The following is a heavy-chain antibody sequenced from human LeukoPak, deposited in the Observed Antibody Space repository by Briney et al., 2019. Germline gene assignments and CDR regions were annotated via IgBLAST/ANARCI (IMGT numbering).Heavy chain of an antibody. CDR3: ARHGGNTIVVRTFDY. D-gene: IGHD3-22*01. J-gene: IGHJ4*02. CDR1: GYSISSGHY. Sequence: KASETLSLTCTVSGYSISSGHYWGWIRQPPGKGLEWIGSMYHSGSTYYNPPLKSRVTISVDTSKNQFSLKLSSVTAADTAVYYCARHGGNTIVVRTFDYWGQGTLVTVSS. V-gene: IGHV4-38-2*02. CDR2: MYHSGST.